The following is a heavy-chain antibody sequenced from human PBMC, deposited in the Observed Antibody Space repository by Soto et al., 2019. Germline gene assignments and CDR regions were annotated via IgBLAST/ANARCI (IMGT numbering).Heavy chain of an antibody. V-gene: IGHV3-64D*06. Sequence: GGSLRLSCSASGFTFNSYAMHWVRQAPGKGLGFVSAISSYGADRYYADSVKGRFAISRDNSKNTLYLQMSSLRAEDTALYYCVKEGYMRSDWYGQFDYWGQRALVTVSS. CDR2: ISSYGADR. J-gene: IGHJ4*02. D-gene: IGHD6-19*01. CDR3: VKEGYMRSDWYGQFDY. CDR1: GFTFNSYA.